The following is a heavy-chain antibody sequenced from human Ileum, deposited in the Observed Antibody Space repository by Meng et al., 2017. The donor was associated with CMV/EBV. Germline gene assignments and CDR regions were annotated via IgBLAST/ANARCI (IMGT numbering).Heavy chain of an antibody. J-gene: IGHJ4*02. V-gene: IGHV3-21*01. Sequence: SGFSFSSYSMNWVRQAPGKGLEWVSSISSSSSYIYYADSVKGRFTISRDNAKNSLYLQMNSLRAEDTAVYYCARALYCSGGSCPDYWGQGTLVTVSS. CDR2: ISSSSSYI. D-gene: IGHD2-15*01. CDR3: ARALYCSGGSCPDY. CDR1: GFSFSSYS.